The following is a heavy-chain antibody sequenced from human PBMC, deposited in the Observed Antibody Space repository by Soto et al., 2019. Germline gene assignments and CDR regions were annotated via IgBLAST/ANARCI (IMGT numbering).Heavy chain of an antibody. Sequence: VASVKVSCKASGGTFSSYAISWVRQAPGQGLEWMGGIIPIFGTANYAQKFQGRVTITADESTSTAYMELSSLRSEDTAVYYCARDLYYGMDVWGQGTTVTVSS. CDR2: IIPIFGTA. J-gene: IGHJ6*02. V-gene: IGHV1-69*13. CDR3: ARDLYYGMDV. CDR1: GGTFSSYA.